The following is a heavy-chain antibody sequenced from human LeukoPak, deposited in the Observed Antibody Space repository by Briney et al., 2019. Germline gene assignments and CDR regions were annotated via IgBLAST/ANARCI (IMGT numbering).Heavy chain of an antibody. Sequence: GGSLRLSCSASGFTSSDYALHWVRQAPGKGLEYLSSINYKASSTYYADSVKGRFTISRDNSKNTLYLQMSSLRVEDTAVYYCVKAKLSDRWEPFDYWGQGTLVTVSS. D-gene: IGHD1-14*01. CDR3: VKAKLSDRWEPFDY. CDR1: GFTSSDYA. J-gene: IGHJ4*02. V-gene: IGHV3-64D*06. CDR2: INYKASST.